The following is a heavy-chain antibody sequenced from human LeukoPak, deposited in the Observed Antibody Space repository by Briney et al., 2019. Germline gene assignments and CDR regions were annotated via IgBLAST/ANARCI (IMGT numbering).Heavy chain of an antibody. CDR3: AKDMYSGSRGSFGYFDY. J-gene: IGHJ4*02. Sequence: GGSLRLSCAASGFTFSSYGMHWVRQAPGKGLEWVAVIWYDGSNKYYADSVKGRFTISRDNSKNTLYLQMNSLRAEDTAVYYCAKDMYSGSRGSFGYFDYWGQGTLVTVSS. V-gene: IGHV3-33*06. D-gene: IGHD6-6*01. CDR1: GFTFSSYG. CDR2: IWYDGSNK.